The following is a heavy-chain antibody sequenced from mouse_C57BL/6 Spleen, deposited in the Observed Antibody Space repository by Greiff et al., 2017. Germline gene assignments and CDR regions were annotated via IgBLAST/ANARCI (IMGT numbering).Heavy chain of an antibody. V-gene: IGHV8-8*01. J-gene: IGHJ4*01. D-gene: IGHD1-1*01. CDR2: IWWDDDK. CDR3: ARMGYYGSSSYYAMDY. CDR1: GFSLSTFGMG. Sequence: QVTLKVSGPGILQPSQTLSLTCSFSGFSLSTFGMGVGWIRQPSGKGLEWLAHIWWDDDKYYNPALKSRLTISKDTSKNQVFLKIANVDTADTATYYCARMGYYGSSSYYAMDYWGQGTSVTVSS.